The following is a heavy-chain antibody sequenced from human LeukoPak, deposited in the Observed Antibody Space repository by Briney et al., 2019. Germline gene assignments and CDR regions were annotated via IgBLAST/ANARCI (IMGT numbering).Heavy chain of an antibody. J-gene: IGHJ3*02. Sequence: PSETLSLTCTVSGGSISSSSYYWGWSRQPPGKGREGIVRIYYSGSTYYNPSLKSRVTISVDTSKNQFSLKLSSVTAADTAVYYCARLFSYSSGWLGAFDIWGQGTMVTVSS. CDR3: ARLFSYSSGWLGAFDI. D-gene: IGHD6-19*01. CDR1: GGSISSSSYY. V-gene: IGHV4-39*01. CDR2: IYYSGST.